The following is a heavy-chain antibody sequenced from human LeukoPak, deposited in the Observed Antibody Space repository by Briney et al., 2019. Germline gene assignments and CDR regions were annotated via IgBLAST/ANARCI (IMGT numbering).Heavy chain of an antibody. J-gene: IGHJ4*02. Sequence: GGSLRLSCAASEFTLSSYGMHWVRQAPGKGLEWVAFIRYDGSNKYHADSVKGRFTISRDNSKNTLYLQMTSLRAEDTAVYYCAKDLINWGQGTLVTVSS. V-gene: IGHV3-30*02. CDR2: IRYDGSNK. D-gene: IGHD3-22*01. CDR1: EFTLSSYG. CDR3: AKDLIN.